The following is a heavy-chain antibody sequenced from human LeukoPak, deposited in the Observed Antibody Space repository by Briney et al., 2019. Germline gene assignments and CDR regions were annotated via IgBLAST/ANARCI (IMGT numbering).Heavy chain of an antibody. CDR2: IDHGGST. CDR3: ARFSSLTWGDWGDAFDV. CDR1: SGSFGDDY. Sequence: SETLSLSCTIYSGSFGDDYWGWIRQAPGKGLEWIGEIDHGGSTNYNPSLASRVIVSRNTFKNQFFLNVTSVAVADTALYYCARFSSLTWGDWGDAFDVWGRGTMVTVSS. V-gene: IGHV4-34*01. D-gene: IGHD2-21*02. J-gene: IGHJ3*01.